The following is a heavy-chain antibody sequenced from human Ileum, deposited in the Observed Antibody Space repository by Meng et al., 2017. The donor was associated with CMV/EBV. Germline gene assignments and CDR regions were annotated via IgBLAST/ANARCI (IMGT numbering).Heavy chain of an antibody. J-gene: IGHJ4*02. CDR2: INTDGTNI. V-gene: IGHV3-74*01. CDR3: ARPYTGASTLPF. Sequence: GESLKISCAASGFSFSRYWMHWVRQAPGKGLEWVSRINTDGTNIGYADSVKGRFTISRDNAENTVYLQMNSLRGEDTAVYYCARPYTGASTLPFWGQGTLVTVAS. D-gene: IGHD1-26*01. CDR1: GFSFSRYW.